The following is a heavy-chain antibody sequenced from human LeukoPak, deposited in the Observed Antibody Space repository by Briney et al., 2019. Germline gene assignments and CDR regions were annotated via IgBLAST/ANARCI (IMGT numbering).Heavy chain of an antibody. D-gene: IGHD5-18*01. V-gene: IGHV3-9*01. CDR3: ARKDTAMGFFDY. J-gene: IGHJ4*02. CDR1: GFSFNDFA. Sequence: GGSLRLSCAASGFSFNDFAMHWVRQPPGKGLEWVSGISWNSGTLGYADSVRGRFTISRDNAKNSLYLQMNSLTAEDTALYYCARKDTAMGFFDYWGQGTPVTVSS. CDR2: ISWNSGTL.